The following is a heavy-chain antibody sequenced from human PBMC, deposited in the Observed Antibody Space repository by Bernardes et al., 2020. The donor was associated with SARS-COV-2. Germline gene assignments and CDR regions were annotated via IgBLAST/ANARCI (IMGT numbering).Heavy chain of an antibody. CDR3: AKIGSDLPGY. CDR1: GFTFSSYA. J-gene: IGHJ4*02. V-gene: IGHV3-23*01. Sequence: GGSLRLSCAASGFTFSSYAMSWVRQAPGKGLEWVSSISANGGGTYYTDSVKGRFTISRDNSKDTLYLQMNSLRAEDTAVYYCAKIGSDLPGYWGQGTLVTVSS. CDR2: ISANGGGT. D-gene: IGHD6-19*01.